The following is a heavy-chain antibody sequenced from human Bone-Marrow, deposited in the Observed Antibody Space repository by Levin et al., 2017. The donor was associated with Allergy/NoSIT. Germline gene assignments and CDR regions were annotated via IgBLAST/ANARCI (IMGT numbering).Heavy chain of an antibody. D-gene: IGHD5-18*01. J-gene: IGHJ4*02. V-gene: IGHV3-30-3*01. CDR3: ARGSYSYGTAIDY. CDR1: GFTFSSYA. CDR2: ISYDGSNK. Sequence: PSETLSLTCAASGFTFSSYAMHWVRQAPGKGLEWVAVISYDGSNKYYADSVKGRFTISRDNSKNTLYLQMNSLRAEDTAVYYCARGSYSYGTAIDYWGQGTLVTVSS.